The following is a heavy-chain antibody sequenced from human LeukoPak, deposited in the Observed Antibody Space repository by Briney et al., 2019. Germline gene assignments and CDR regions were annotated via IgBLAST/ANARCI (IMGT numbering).Heavy chain of an antibody. CDR3: TRGTSVVAGIDF. CDR2: IDSEGISA. J-gene: IGHJ4*02. D-gene: IGHD6-19*01. V-gene: IGHV3-74*01. Sequence: GGSLRLSCGASGFIFSTYWMPWVRHAPAQGMEWVSHIDSEGISATSGDPAKGRFIMSRDNAKKTVYLQMNSLWAEDTGVYYCTRGTSVVAGIDFWGQGTLVTVSS. CDR1: GFIFSTYW.